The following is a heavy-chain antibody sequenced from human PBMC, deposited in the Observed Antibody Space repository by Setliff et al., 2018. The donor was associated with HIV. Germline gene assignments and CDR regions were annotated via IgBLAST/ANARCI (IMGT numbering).Heavy chain of an antibody. CDR1: GDSINSGNYY. J-gene: IGHJ4*02. CDR3: ATSPAGEILGSRPFYFDY. Sequence: SETLSLTCNVSGDSINSGNYYWSWIRQHPGKGLEWIGYIYYSGSTYYSPSLKSRVTISEDTSKNQFSLKMRSVTAADTAVYYCATSPAGEILGSRPFYFDYWGQGTLVTVSS. CDR2: IYYSGST. D-gene: IGHD3-10*01. V-gene: IGHV4-31*03.